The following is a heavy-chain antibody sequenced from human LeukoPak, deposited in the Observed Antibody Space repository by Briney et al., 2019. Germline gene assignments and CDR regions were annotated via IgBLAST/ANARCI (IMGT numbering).Heavy chain of an antibody. CDR2: IRYDGSNK. V-gene: IGHV3-30*02. D-gene: IGHD2-15*01. CDR3: AKTVGAARCDAFYI. Sequence: GSLRLSCAASGFTFSSYGMHWVRQAPDKGLEWVAFIRYDGSNKYYADSVKGRFTISRDNSKNTLYLQMNSLRAEDTAVYYCAKTVGAARCDAFYIWGQGTIVTVSS. J-gene: IGHJ3*02. CDR1: GFTFSSYG.